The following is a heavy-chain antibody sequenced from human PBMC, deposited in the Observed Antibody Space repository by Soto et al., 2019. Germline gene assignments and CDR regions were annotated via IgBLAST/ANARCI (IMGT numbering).Heavy chain of an antibody. CDR2: IWYDGSNK. CDR3: ARDSSGEEGAGGVYYFDY. J-gene: IGHJ4*02. Sequence: GGSLRLSCAASGFTFSSYGMHWVRQAPGKGLEWVAVIWYDGSNKYYADSVKGRFTISRDNSKNTLYLQMNSLRAEDTAVYYCARDSSGEEGAGGVYYFDYWGQGTLVTVSS. V-gene: IGHV3-33*01. CDR1: GFTFSSYG. D-gene: IGHD6-19*01.